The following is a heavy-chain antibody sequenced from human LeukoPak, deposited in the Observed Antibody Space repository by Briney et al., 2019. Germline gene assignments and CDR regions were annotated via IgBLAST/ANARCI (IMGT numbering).Heavy chain of an antibody. V-gene: IGHV1-2*02. CDR2: INPNSGGT. J-gene: IGHJ3*02. Sequence: ASVKVSCKASGYTFTVYYAHWVRQAPGQGLEWMGWINPNSGGTNNAQKFQGRVTMTRDTSISTAYMELSSLGYDDTAVYYCARIISYGGADGFDIWGQGTMVTVSS. CDR3: ARIISYGGADGFDI. CDR1: GYTFTVYY. D-gene: IGHD5-18*01.